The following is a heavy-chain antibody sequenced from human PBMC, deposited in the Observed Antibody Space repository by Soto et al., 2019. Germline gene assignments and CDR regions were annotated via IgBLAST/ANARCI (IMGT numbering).Heavy chain of an antibody. J-gene: IGHJ6*02. CDR2: IDNSGRS. CDR1: GGSMSTYY. D-gene: IGHD1-7*01. V-gene: IGHV4-59*01. CDR3: ARVNYGYYCCGRDV. Sequence: QVQVQESGPGLVRPSETLSLICTVSGGSMSTYYWTWIRQPPGKGLEWIGYIDNSGRSNYNPSLKSRVTVSLDTSKNQFSLKLSFVTAADTAVYYCARVNYGYYCCGRDVWGQGTTVTVSS.